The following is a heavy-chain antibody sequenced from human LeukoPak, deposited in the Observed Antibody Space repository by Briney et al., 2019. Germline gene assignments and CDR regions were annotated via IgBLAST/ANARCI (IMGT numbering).Heavy chain of an antibody. V-gene: IGHV3-23*01. D-gene: IGHD5-12*01. CDR1: GITFSTFA. CDR3: AKGHSAYGTGFDY. CDR2: ISGGGDRT. J-gene: IGHJ4*02. Sequence: PGGSLRLSCAASGITFSTFAMSWVRQAPGRGLECVSVISGGGDRTYYAETVRGRFTISRDNSKNTLYLLMSSLRADDTAIYYCAKGHSAYGTGFDYWGQGTLVTVS.